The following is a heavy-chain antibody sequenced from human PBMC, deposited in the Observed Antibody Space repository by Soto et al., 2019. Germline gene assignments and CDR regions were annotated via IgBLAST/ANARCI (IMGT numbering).Heavy chain of an antibody. CDR1: GFTFSSYG. V-gene: IGHV3-33*01. Sequence: QVQLVESGGGVVQPGRSLRLSCAASGFTFSSYGMHWVRQAPGKGLEWVAVIWYDGSNKYYADSVKGRFTISRDNSKNTLYLQTNILRAEDTAVYYCARDYDSSGYPRYYFDYWGQGTLVTVSS. J-gene: IGHJ4*02. CDR2: IWYDGSNK. D-gene: IGHD3-22*01. CDR3: ARDYDSSGYPRYYFDY.